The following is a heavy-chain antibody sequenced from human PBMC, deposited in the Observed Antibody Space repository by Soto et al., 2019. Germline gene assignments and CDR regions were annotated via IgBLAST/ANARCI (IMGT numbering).Heavy chain of an antibody. Sequence: EVQLVESGGGLVQPGGSPRLSCAASGFTVSSNYMSWVRQAPGKGLEWFSVIYSGGSTNYADTVKGRFTISRDNSKNTVFLQMNSLRAEDTAVYYCARESLSAFDYWGQGTLVTVSS. CDR1: GFTVSSNY. J-gene: IGHJ4*02. CDR3: ARESLSAFDY. CDR2: IYSGGST. V-gene: IGHV3-66*01.